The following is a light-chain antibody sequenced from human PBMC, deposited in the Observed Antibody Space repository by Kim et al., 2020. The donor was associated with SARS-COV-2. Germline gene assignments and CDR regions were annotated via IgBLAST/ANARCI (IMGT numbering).Light chain of an antibody. J-gene: IGKJ5*01. CDR2: GAS. V-gene: IGKV3-15*01. CDR1: QIVSSS. CDR3: QQYSNWPIT. Sequence: VSPGARAALSCRASQIVSSSFAWYLQKRGQAPRLLIYGASTRATGIPDRFSGSGSGTEFTLTISSLQSEDFAVYYCQQYSNWPITFGQGTRLEIK.